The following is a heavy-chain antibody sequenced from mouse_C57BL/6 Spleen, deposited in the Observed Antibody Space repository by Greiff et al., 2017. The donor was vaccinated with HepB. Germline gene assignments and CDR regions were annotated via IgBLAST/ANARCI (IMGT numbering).Heavy chain of an antibody. CDR3: ARWSLYYAMDY. Sequence: QVQLKQSGAELVRPGASVKLSCKASGYTFTDYYINWVKQRPGQGLEWIARIYPGSGNTYYNEKFKGKATLTAEKSSSTAYMQLSSLTSEDSAVYFCARWSLYYAMDYWGQGTSVTVSS. CDR2: IYPGSGNT. V-gene: IGHV1-76*01. J-gene: IGHJ4*01. CDR1: GYTFTDYY. D-gene: IGHD6-2*01.